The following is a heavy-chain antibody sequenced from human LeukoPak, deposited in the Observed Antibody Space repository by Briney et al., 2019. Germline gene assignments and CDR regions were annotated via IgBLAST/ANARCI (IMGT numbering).Heavy chain of an antibody. V-gene: IGHV3-48*03. CDR2: ISSSGSTI. Sequence: GGSLRLSCAASGFTFSSYEMNWVRQAPGKGLEWVSYISSSGSTIYYADSVKGRFTISRDNAKNSLYLQMNSLRAEDTAVYYCARECRQTHSYYGVCYFDYWGQGTLVTVSS. CDR3: ARECRQTHSYYGVCYFDY. CDR1: GFTFSSYE. J-gene: IGHJ4*02. D-gene: IGHD1-26*01.